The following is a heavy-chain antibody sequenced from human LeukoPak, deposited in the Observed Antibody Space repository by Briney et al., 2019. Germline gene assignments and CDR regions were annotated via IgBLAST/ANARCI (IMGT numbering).Heavy chain of an antibody. CDR1: GFIFSSYS. V-gene: IGHV3-21*01. D-gene: IGHD3-9*01. J-gene: IGHJ6*02. Sequence: GGSLRLSCAASGFIFSSYSMNWVRQAPGKGLEWVSSISSSSSYIYYADSVKGRFTISRDNAKNSLYLQMNSLRAEDTAVYYCARDPRPDYFDWFNYGMDVWGQGTTVTVSS. CDR2: ISSSSSYI. CDR3: ARDPRPDYFDWFNYGMDV.